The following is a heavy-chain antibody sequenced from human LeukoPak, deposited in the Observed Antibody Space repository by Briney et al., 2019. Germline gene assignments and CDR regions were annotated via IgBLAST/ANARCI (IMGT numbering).Heavy chain of an antibody. D-gene: IGHD6-13*01. CDR3: AKDRGAAAGSLRPDDY. V-gene: IGHV3-23*01. J-gene: IGHJ4*02. CDR1: GFTFSSYA. Sequence: PGGSLRLSCAASGFTFSSYAMSWVRPAPGKGLEWVSAISGSGGSTYYADSVKGRFTISRDNSKNTLYLQMNSLRAEDTAVYYCAKDRGAAAGSLRPDDYWGQGTLVTVSS. CDR2: ISGSGGST.